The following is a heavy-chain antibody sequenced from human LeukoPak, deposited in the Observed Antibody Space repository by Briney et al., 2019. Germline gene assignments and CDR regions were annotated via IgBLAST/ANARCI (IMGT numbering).Heavy chain of an antibody. V-gene: IGHV3-23*01. CDR1: GFTFSSFA. Sequence: GGSLRLSCAASGFTFSSFAMSWVRQAPGKGLEWVSSISGSGESTYYADYVEGRFTVSRDNSKNTLSLQLSSLRAEDTAVYYCAKDAIGQYRPYYFDCWGQGTLVTVSS. J-gene: IGHJ4*02. CDR3: AKDAIGQYRPYYFDC. CDR2: ISGSGEST. D-gene: IGHD3-16*02.